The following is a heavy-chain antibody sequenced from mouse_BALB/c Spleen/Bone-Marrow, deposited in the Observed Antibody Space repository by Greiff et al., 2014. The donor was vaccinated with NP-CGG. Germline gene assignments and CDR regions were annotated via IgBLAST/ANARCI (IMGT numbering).Heavy chain of an antibody. CDR3: TRSGKRYGAMDY. J-gene: IGHJ4*01. Sequence: EVKLMESGGGLVKPGGSLKLSCAASGFTFSDYYMYWVRQTPEKRLEWVATISDSGTYTFYPDSVKGRFTISRDNAKNNLYLQMSRLQSEDTAMYYCTRSGKRYGAMDYWGQGTSVTVSS. CDR1: GFTFSDYY. D-gene: IGHD2-10*02. CDR2: ISDSGTYT. V-gene: IGHV5-4*02.